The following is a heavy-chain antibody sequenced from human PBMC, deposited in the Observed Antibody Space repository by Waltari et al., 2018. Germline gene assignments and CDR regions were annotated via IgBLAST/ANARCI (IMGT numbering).Heavy chain of an antibody. Sequence: QVQLQESGPGLVKPSETLSLTCAVSGYSISSGYYWGWIRQPPGKGLEWSGSIYHSGSTYYNPSLTSRVTRSVDTSKNQFSLKLSLVTAADTAVYYCARQTYGDDRGGMDVWGQGTTVTVSS. J-gene: IGHJ6*02. V-gene: IGHV4-38-2*01. CDR2: IYHSGST. CDR1: GYSISSGYY. CDR3: ARQTYGDDRGGMDV. D-gene: IGHD4-17*01.